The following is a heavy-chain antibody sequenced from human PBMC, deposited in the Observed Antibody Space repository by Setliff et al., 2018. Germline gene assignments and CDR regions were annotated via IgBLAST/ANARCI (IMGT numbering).Heavy chain of an antibody. CDR1: GYSISSGYY. Sequence: PSETLSLTCTVSGYSISSGYYWGWIRQPPGKGLEWIGSIYHSGSTYYNPSLKSRVTISVDTSKNQFSLKLSSVTAADTAVYYCARGRAHVDYWGQGTLVTVSS. J-gene: IGHJ4*02. CDR3: ARGRAHVDY. V-gene: IGHV4-38-2*02. CDR2: IYHSGST.